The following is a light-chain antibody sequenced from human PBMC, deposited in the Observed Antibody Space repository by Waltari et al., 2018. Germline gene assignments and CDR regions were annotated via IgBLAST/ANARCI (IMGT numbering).Light chain of an antibody. V-gene: IGKV1-8*01. CDR3: QQRSNWPPYT. Sequence: AIRMTQSPSSLSASTGDRVTITCRASQGISSYLAWYQQKPGKAPKLLIYAASTLQNGVPSRFSGSGSGTDFTLTISSLEPEDFAVYYCQQRSNWPPYTFGQGTKLEIK. CDR1: QGISSY. J-gene: IGKJ2*01. CDR2: AAS.